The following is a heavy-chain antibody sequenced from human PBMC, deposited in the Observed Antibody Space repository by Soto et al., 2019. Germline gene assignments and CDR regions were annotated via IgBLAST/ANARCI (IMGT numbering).Heavy chain of an antibody. J-gene: IGHJ4*02. CDR1: GFTFSSYG. CDR3: ARGRVSGFGELFGYYFDY. CDR2: IWYDGSNK. D-gene: IGHD3-10*01. Sequence: QVQLVESGGGVVQPGRSLRLSCAASGFTFSSYGMHWVRQAPGKGLEWVAVIWYDGSNKYYADSVKGRFTISRDNSKNTLYLQMTSLRAEDTAVYYCARGRVSGFGELFGYYFDYWGQGTLVTVSS. V-gene: IGHV3-33*01.